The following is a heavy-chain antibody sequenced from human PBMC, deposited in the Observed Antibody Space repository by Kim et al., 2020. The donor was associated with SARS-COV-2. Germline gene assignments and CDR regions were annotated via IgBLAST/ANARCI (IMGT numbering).Heavy chain of an antibody. CDR3: ARVRCSGGSCYPFDY. D-gene: IGHD2-15*01. Sequence: ASVKVSCKASGYTFTSYAMHWVRQAPGQRLEWMGWINAGNGNTKYSQKFQGRVTITRDTSASTAYMELSSLRSEDTAVYYCARVRCSGGSCYPFDYWGQGTLVTVSS. CDR1: GYTFTSYA. J-gene: IGHJ4*02. CDR2: INAGNGNT. V-gene: IGHV1-3*01.